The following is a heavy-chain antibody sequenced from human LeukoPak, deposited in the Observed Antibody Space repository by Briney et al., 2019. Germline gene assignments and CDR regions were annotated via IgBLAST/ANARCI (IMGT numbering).Heavy chain of an antibody. CDR1: GFTFSGYG. D-gene: IGHD3-16*01. CDR2: IWYDGSNK. J-gene: IGHJ4*02. V-gene: IGHV3-33*08. CDR3: ARDAQEEGVY. Sequence: GGSLRLSCAASGFTFSGYGMHWVRQAPGKGLEGVAVIWYDGSNKYYADSVKGRFTISRENSKNTLYLQMNSLRAEDTAVHYCARDAQEEGVYWGQGTLVTVSS.